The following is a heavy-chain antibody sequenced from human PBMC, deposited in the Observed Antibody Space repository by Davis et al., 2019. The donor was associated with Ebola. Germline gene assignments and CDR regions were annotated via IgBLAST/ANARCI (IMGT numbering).Heavy chain of an antibody. D-gene: IGHD4-17*01. V-gene: IGHV3-23*01. CDR2: ISGISGNS. Sequence: PGGSLRLSCAASGFTFTSYSMTWVRQAPGKGLEWVSLISGISGNSYSADSVKGRFTISRDNSKNTLFLQMNSLRAEDTAIYYCAKVGRDYGDNAFDFWGQGTLVTVSS. J-gene: IGHJ4*02. CDR3: AKVGRDYGDNAFDF. CDR1: GFTFTSYS.